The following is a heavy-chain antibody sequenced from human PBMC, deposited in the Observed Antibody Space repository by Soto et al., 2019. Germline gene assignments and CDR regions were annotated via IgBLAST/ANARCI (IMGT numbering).Heavy chain of an antibody. CDR3: TTMGLSGFYDRSGYYYFGY. D-gene: IGHD3-22*01. CDR2: IRSKANSYAT. V-gene: IGHV3-73*01. CDR1: GFTFSGSA. J-gene: IGHJ4*02. Sequence: PGGSLRLSCAASGFTFSGSAMHWVRQASGKGLEWVGRIRSKANSYATAYAAPVKGRFTVSRDDSKNTLYLQMNSLTTEDTAVYYCTTMGLSGFYDRSGYYYFGYWGQGTPVTVSS.